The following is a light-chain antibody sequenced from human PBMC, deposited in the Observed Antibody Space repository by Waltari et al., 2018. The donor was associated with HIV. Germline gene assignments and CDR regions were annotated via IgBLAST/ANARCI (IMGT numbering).Light chain of an antibody. J-gene: IGLJ1*01. Sequence: QSALTPPASVSGSPGQSITISCTGTSSDVGGSNYVSWYQKHPGKAPKLMIYEVSNRPSGVSNRFSGSKSGNTASLTISGLQAEDEADYYCSSYTSSSLYVFGTGTKVTVL. CDR2: EVS. CDR1: SSDVGGSNY. CDR3: SSYTSSSLYV. V-gene: IGLV2-14*01.